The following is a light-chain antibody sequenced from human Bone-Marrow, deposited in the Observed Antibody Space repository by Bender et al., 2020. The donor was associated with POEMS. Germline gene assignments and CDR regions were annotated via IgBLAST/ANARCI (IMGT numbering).Light chain of an antibody. V-gene: IGLV2-14*02. CDR3: VAWDASLNGWV. CDR1: SSDVGRYNL. CDR2: EVS. Sequence: QSALTQPASVSGSPGQSITISCTGTSSDVGRYNLVSWYQQHPGKAPKLMIYEVSKRPSGVSNRFSGSKSGTSASLAITGLQSDDEAIYFFVAWDASLNGWVFGGGTKLTVL. J-gene: IGLJ3*02.